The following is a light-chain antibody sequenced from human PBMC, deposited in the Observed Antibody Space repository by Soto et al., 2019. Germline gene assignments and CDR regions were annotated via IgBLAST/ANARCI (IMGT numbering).Light chain of an antibody. Sequence: DIQMTQSPSSLSASVGDGVTITCRASQSISSYLNWYQRKAGKAPELLIYAASSLQSGVPSRFSGSGSGTDFTLTISSLQPEDFATYYCQQSYSAPYTFGQGTELEIK. J-gene: IGKJ2*01. V-gene: IGKV1-39*01. CDR3: QQSYSAPYT. CDR1: QSISSY. CDR2: AAS.